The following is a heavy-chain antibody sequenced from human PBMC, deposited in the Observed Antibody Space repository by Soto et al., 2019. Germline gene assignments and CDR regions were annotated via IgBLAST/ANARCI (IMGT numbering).Heavy chain of an antibody. V-gene: IGHV4-59*01. CDR3: AREMGYCSGGSCYRSIYMDV. CDR2: IYYSGST. D-gene: IGHD2-15*01. J-gene: IGHJ6*03. CDR1: GGSISSYY. Sequence: SETLSLTCTVSGGSISSYYWSWIRQPPGKGLEWIGYIYYSGSTNYNPSLKSRVTISVDTSKNQFSLKLSSVTAADTAVYYCAREMGYCSGGSCYRSIYMDVWGKGTTVTVSS.